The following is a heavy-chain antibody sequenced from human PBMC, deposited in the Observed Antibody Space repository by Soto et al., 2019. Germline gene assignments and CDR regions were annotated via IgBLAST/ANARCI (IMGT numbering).Heavy chain of an antibody. J-gene: IGHJ4*02. CDR1: GYTFTTSG. CDR2: ISAKSRNT. V-gene: IGHV1-18*04. CDR3: TRAGASDWNYVSTSS. Sequence: QLVQSGAEVKKPGASVKVSCKASGYTFTTSGFNWVRQAPGQGLEWMGWISAKSRNTYYAQNLQGRVTMTTDTSTSTVYMGSKSLSSYDTSIYYCTRAGASDWNYVSTSSWGQGTLVTVSS. D-gene: IGHD1-7*01.